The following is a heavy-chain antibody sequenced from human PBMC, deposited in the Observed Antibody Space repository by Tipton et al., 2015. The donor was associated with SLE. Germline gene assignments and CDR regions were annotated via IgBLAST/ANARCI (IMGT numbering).Heavy chain of an antibody. D-gene: IGHD3/OR15-3a*01. V-gene: IGHV4-31*03. CDR2: IHDSGLT. J-gene: IGHJ6*03. CDR1: GGSISSGGYC. Sequence: TLSLTCTVSGGSISSGGYCWNWIRQHPGKGLEWIGYIHDSGLTYYNPSLKSRVTISVDTSKNQFSLKLSSVTAADTAVYYCARAPGLDRDYYYYYYMDVWGKGTTVTVSS. CDR3: ARAPGLDRDYYYYYYMDV.